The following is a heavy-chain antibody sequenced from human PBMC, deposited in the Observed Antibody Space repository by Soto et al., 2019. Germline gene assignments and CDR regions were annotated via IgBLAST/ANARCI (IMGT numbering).Heavy chain of an antibody. J-gene: IGHJ3*01. CDR2: IVVGNGKT. D-gene: IGHD4-17*01. V-gene: IGHV1-58*01. Sequence: QMQLVQSGPEVKKPGTSLKVSCKASGFTFNRSAVQWVRQARGQRLEWIGWIVVGNGKTNYAQNFQERVTITRDMSTSTSYMEMRSLRSEDTAVYYCVAQFGPTTVKDDAFDLWGQGTMVTVSS. CDR3: VAQFGPTTVKDDAFDL. CDR1: GFTFNRSA.